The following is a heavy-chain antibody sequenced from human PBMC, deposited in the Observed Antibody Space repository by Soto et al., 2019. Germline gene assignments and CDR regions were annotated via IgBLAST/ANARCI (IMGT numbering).Heavy chain of an antibody. D-gene: IGHD1-1*01. J-gene: IGHJ4*02. Sequence: QVQLQESGPGLVKPSQTLSLTCTVSGGSISSGGTGSYWTWIRQLPGKGLEWIGYIYYTGNTYYTPSLNSRPTISIDPSENQFSLKLTSVTAADTAVYFCASGHDAYKVRYWGQGTLVTVSS. CDR1: GGSISSGGTGSY. CDR2: IYYTGNT. V-gene: IGHV4-31*03. CDR3: ASGHDAYKVRY.